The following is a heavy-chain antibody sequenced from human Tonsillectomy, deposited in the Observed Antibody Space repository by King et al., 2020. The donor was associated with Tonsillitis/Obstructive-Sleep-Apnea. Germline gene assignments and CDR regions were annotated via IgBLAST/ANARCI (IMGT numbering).Heavy chain of an antibody. V-gene: IGHV3-21*01. CDR2: ISSSSSYI. J-gene: IGHJ3*02. Sequence: VQLVESGGGLVKPGGSLRLSCAASGFTFSSYSMNWVRQAPGKGLEWVSSISSSSSYIYYADSVKGRFTISRDNAKNLLYLQMNSLRAEDTAVYYCARGRAYYDLQEAFDIWGQGTMVTVSS. CDR1: GFTFSSYS. D-gene: IGHD3-3*01. CDR3: ARGRAYYDLQEAFDI.